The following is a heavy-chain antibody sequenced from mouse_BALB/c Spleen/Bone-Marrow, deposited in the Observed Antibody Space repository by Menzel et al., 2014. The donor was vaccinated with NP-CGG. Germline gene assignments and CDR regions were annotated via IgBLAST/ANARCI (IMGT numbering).Heavy chain of an antibody. J-gene: IGHJ4*01. V-gene: IGHV14-3*02. CDR1: GFNIKDTY. CDR2: IDPANGNT. D-gene: IGHD1-1*01. Sequence: EVQLQQSGAELVQPGASVKLSCTASGFNIKDTYMHWVKQRPEQGLEWIGRIDPANGNTKYDPKFQGKVTITADTSSNTAYLQLSSLTTEDTAVYYCARGYYGGSPCAMDYWGQGTSVTVSS. CDR3: ARGYYGGSPCAMDY.